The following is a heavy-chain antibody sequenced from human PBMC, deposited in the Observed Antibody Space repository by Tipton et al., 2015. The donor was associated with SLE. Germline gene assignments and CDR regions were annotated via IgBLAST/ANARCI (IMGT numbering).Heavy chain of an antibody. J-gene: IGHJ5*02. V-gene: IGHV3-NL1*01. CDR2: IYSGGST. D-gene: IGHD2-2*01. Sequence: GSLRLSCAASGFTFSSYGMHWVRQAPGKGLEWVSVIYSGGSTYYADSVKGRFTISRDNSKNTLYLQMNSLRAEDTAVYYCARWGDVVPAWFDPWGQGTLVTVSS. CDR3: ARWGDVVPAWFDP. CDR1: GFTFSSYG.